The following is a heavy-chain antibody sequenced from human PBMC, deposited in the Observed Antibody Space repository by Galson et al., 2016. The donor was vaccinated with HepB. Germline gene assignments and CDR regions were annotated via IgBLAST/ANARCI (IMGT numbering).Heavy chain of an antibody. CDR3: VRRAGSYFEF. J-gene: IGHJ4*02. CDR1: GYPFVNFW. CDR2: IYPGDSDT. Sequence: QSGAEVTKPGESLKISCRASGYPFVNFWIGWVRQVPGKGLEWLVIIYPGDSDTRYNPSFQGQVTISADLSITTAYLQWSSLKPSDTAMYYCVRRAGSYFEFWGQGTLVTVSS. V-gene: IGHV5-51*01. D-gene: IGHD6-13*01.